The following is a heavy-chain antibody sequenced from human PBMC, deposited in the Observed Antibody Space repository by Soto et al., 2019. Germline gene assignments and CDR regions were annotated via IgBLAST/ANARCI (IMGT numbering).Heavy chain of an antibody. V-gene: IGHV1-69*13. D-gene: IGHD2-15*01. Sequence: AASVKVSCKASGGTFSSYAISWVRQAPGQGLEWMGGIIPIFGTANYAQKFQGRVTITADESTSTAYMELSSLRSEDTAVYYCARGRYCSGGSCYGFLGYWGQGTLVTVSS. J-gene: IGHJ4*02. CDR1: GGTFSSYA. CDR2: IIPIFGTA. CDR3: ARGRYCSGGSCYGFLGY.